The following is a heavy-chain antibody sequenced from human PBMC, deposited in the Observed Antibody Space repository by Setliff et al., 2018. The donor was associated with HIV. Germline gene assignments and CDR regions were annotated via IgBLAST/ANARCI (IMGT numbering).Heavy chain of an antibody. V-gene: IGHV3-33*06. J-gene: IGHJ6*02. CDR2: IWYDGSNE. D-gene: IGHD6-13*01. CDR3: AKDHAEAMEQQLVPEYYGMDV. CDR1: GFTFSSYG. Sequence: PGGSLRLSCAGSGFTFSSYGMNWVRQAPGEGLEWVALIWYDGSNEYYADSVKGRFTISRDNSKNILYLQMNSLRAEDTAVYYCAKDHAEAMEQQLVPEYYGMDVWGQGTTVTVSS.